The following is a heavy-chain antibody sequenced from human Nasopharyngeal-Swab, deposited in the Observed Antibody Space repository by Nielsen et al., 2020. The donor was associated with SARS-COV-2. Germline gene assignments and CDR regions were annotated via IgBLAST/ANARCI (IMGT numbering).Heavy chain of an antibody. CDR2: TFYSGST. Sequence: SETLSLTCTVSGGSVNNDDYYWIWLRQSPGKGLEWIGYTFYSGSTYYNPSLKSRVTISVDTSKNQFSLKLSSVTAADTAVYYCARAVITMIVVVNAFDIWGQGTMVTVSS. D-gene: IGHD3-22*01. V-gene: IGHV4-30-4*01. J-gene: IGHJ3*02. CDR1: GGSVNNDDYY. CDR3: ARAVITMIVVVNAFDI.